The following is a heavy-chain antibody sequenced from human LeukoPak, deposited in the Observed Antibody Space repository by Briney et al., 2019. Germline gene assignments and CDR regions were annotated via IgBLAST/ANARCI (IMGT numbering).Heavy chain of an antibody. J-gene: IGHJ5*02. CDR2: IYYSGST. CDR3: ARSPRGVPAARYNWFDP. Sequence: SETLSLTCTVSGGSISSSSYYWGWIRQPPGKGLEWIGSIYYSGSTYYNPSLKSRVTISVDTSKNQFSLKLSSVTAADTAVYYCARSPRGVPAARYNWFDPWGQGTLVTVSS. V-gene: IGHV4-39*01. CDR1: GGSISSSSYY. D-gene: IGHD2-2*01.